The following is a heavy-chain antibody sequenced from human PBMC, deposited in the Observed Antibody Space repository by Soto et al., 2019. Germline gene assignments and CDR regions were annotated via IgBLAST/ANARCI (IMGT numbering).Heavy chain of an antibody. CDR1: GFTFSSYA. CDR2: ISGSGGST. Sequence: EVQLLESGGGLVQPGGSLRLSCAASGFTFSSYAMSWVRQAPGKGLEWVSAISGSGGSTYYADSVKGRFTISRDNSKNTRDLQMNSLRAEDTAVYYCAKGPHYYGSGSQYGMDVWGQGTTVTVSS. J-gene: IGHJ6*02. D-gene: IGHD3-10*01. V-gene: IGHV3-23*01. CDR3: AKGPHYYGSGSQYGMDV.